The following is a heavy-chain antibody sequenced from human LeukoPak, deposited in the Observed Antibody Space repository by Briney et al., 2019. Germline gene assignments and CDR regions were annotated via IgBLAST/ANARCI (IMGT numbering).Heavy chain of an antibody. CDR3: ARDPRGGTSRDNWFDP. D-gene: IGHD1-1*01. J-gene: IGHJ5*02. CDR1: GGSIISSYY. CDR2: TYHSGST. V-gene: IGHV4-59*01. Sequence: PSETLSLTCTVSGGSIISSYYWSWIRQPPGRGLEWIGYTYHSGSTNYNPSLRSRVTISVDTSKKQFSLKLRSVTAADTAVYYCARDPRGGTSRDNWFDPWGQGTLVTVSS.